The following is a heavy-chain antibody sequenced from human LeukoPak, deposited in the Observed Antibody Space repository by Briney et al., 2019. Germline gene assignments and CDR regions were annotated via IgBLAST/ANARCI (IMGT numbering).Heavy chain of an antibody. D-gene: IGHD3-3*01. CDR3: ARDEVTIFGVVPNWFDP. V-gene: IGHV3-21*01. Sequence: GGSLRLSCAASGFTFSSYSMNWVRQAPGKRLEGVSSNSSSSSYIYYADSVKGRFTISRDNAKISLYLQMNSLRAEDTAVYYCARDEVTIFGVVPNWFDPWGQGTLVTVSS. J-gene: IGHJ5*02. CDR1: GFTFSSYS. CDR2: NSSSSSYI.